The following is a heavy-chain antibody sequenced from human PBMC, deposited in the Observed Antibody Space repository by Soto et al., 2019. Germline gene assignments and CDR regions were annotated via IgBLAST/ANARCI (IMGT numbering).Heavy chain of an antibody. V-gene: IGHV1-69*13. CDR1: GGTFSSYA. D-gene: IGHD6-13*01. CDR2: IIPIFGTA. CDR3: ARDDPPYLRIAAAGTYYYYGMDV. Sequence: SVKVSCKASGGTFSSYAISWVRQAPGQGLEWVGGIIPIFGTANYAQKFQGRVTITADESTSTAYMELSSLRSEDTAVYYCARDDPPYLRIAAAGTYYYYGMDVWGQGTTVTVSS. J-gene: IGHJ6*02.